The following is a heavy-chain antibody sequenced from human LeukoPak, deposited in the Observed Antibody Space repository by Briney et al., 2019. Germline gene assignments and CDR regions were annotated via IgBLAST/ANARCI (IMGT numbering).Heavy chain of an antibody. CDR1: GFTFSSYS. D-gene: IGHD3-3*01. V-gene: IGHV3-21*01. Sequence: KTGGSLRLSCAASGFTFSSYSMNWVRQAPGKGLEWVSSISSSSYIYYADSVKGRFTISRDNAKNSLYLQMNSLRAEDTAVYYCARRHHDFWSGPDYWGQGTLVTVSS. CDR2: ISSSSYI. CDR3: ARRHHDFWSGPDY. J-gene: IGHJ4*02.